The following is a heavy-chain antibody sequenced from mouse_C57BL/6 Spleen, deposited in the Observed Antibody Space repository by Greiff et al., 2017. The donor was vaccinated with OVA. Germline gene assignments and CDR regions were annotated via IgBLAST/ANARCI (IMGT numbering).Heavy chain of an antibody. V-gene: IGHV1-22*01. CDR1: GYTFTDYN. Sequence: EVQLQQSGPELVKPGASVKMSCKASGYTFTDYNMHWVKQSHGKSLEWIGYINPNNGGTSYNQKFKGKATLTVNKSSSTAYMELRSLTSEDSAVYYGARPLLGKGDWFAYWGQGTLVTVSA. CDR3: ARPLLGKGDWFAY. D-gene: IGHD4-1*01. CDR2: INPNNGGT. J-gene: IGHJ3*01.